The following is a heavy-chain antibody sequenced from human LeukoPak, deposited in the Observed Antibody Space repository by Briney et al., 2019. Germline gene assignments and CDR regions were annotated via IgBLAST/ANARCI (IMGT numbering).Heavy chain of an antibody. CDR3: AKGLDGSGSFSPLDY. V-gene: IGHV3-48*03. J-gene: IGHJ4*02. CDR2: ISTSGSTI. CDR1: GFTFRTYE. Sequence: GGSLRLSCAASGFTFRTYEMTWVRQAPGKGLEWVSRISTSGSTINYADSVKGRFTISRDDAKNALYLQMNSLRAEDTAVYYCAKGLDGSGSFSPLDYWGQGTLVTVSS. D-gene: IGHD3-10*01.